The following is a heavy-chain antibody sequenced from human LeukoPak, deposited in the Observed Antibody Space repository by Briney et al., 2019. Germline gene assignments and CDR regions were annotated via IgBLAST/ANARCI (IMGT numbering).Heavy chain of an antibody. D-gene: IGHD5-24*01. CDR3: AKGRMMATIMISFDY. V-gene: IGHV3-30*18. J-gene: IGHJ4*02. CDR2: ISYDGSNK. Sequence: GKSRSLSCAVAGLIFSGYGMHWVRHAQGKGLEWVALISYDGSNKIYAESVKGRFTISRDNSNNMLSLQMNSLKAEDRAVYYCAKGRMMATIMISFDYWGRGTLVSVSS. CDR1: GLIFSGYG.